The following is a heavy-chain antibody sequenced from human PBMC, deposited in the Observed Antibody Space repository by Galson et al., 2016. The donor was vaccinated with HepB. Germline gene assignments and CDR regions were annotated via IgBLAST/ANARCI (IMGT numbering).Heavy chain of an antibody. D-gene: IGHD6-19*01. CDR1: GFTFTNYW. CDR2: VKQDGSEK. Sequence: SLRLSCATSGFTFTNYWMSWVRQAPGKGLEWVANVKQDGSEKYYVDFAKGRFTISRDDSTNTLYLQMSSLRAEDTAVYSCVKDRASGWRYWYFDVWGRGTLVTVSS. CDR3: VKDRASGWRYWYFDV. J-gene: IGHJ2*01. V-gene: IGHV3-7*03.